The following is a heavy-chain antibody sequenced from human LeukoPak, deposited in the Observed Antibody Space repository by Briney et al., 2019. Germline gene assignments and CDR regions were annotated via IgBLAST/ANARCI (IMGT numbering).Heavy chain of an antibody. CDR1: GGTFSSYA. J-gene: IGHJ6*03. CDR3: ARIRYCSSTSCYTPYYYMDV. V-gene: IGHV1-69*05. D-gene: IGHD2-2*02. Sequence: SVKVSCKASGGTFSSYAISWVRQAPGQGLEWMGEIIPIFGTANYAQKFQGRVTITTDESTSTAYMELSSLGSEDTAVYYCARIRYCSSTSCYTPYYYMDVWGKGTTVTVSS. CDR2: IIPIFGTA.